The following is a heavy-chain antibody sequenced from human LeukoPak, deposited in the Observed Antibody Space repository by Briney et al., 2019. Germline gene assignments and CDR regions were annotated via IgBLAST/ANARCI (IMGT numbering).Heavy chain of an antibody. V-gene: IGHV3-11*04. Sequence: PGGSLRLSCAASGFTFSDYYMSWIRQAPGKGLEWVSYISSSGSTIYYADSVKGRFTISRDNAKNSLYLQMNSLRAEDTAVYYCARDLPYYDSSGYFDYWGQGTLVTVSS. CDR2: ISSSGSTI. D-gene: IGHD3-22*01. CDR3: ARDLPYYDSSGYFDY. CDR1: GFTFSDYY. J-gene: IGHJ4*02.